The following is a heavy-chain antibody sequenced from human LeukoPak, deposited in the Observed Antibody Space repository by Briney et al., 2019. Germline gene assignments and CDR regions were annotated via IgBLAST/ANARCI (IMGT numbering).Heavy chain of an antibody. CDR3: ARAGTGFDP. V-gene: IGHV4-39*01. J-gene: IGHJ5*02. D-gene: IGHD6-19*01. Sequence: SDTLSLTCTVSGGSISSSSYYWGWIRQPPGKGLEWMGSIYYSGSTYYNPSLKSRVTISVDTSKNQFSLKLSSVTAADTAVYYCARAGTGFDPWGQGTLVTVSS. CDR2: IYYSGST. CDR1: GGSISSSSYY.